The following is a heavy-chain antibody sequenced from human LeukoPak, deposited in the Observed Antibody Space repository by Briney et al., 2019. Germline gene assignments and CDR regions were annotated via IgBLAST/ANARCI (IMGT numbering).Heavy chain of an antibody. Sequence: SETLSLTCTVSGGSISSGSYYWSWIRQPAGKGLEWIGRIYTSGSTNYNPSLKSRVTISVDTSKNQFSLKLSSVTAADTAVYYCARATYSLYYMDVWGKGTTVTISS. CDR3: ARATYSLYYMDV. J-gene: IGHJ6*03. CDR2: IYTSGST. D-gene: IGHD6-13*01. CDR1: GGSISSGSYY. V-gene: IGHV4-61*02.